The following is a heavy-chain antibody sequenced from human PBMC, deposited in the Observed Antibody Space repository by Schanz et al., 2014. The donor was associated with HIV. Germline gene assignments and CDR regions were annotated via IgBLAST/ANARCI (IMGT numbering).Heavy chain of an antibody. CDR1: GFIFSRYG. Sequence: QVQLVESGGGVVQPGRSLRLSCAASGFIFSRYGMYWVRQAPGKGLEWVAVIWYDGSNKYYADSVKGRFTISRDNSKNTLYLQMNSLRAEDTAVYYCARGSGPYYYYYGMDVWGQGTTVTVSS. CDR3: ARGSGPYYYYYGMDV. CDR2: IWYDGSNK. J-gene: IGHJ6*02. V-gene: IGHV3-33*01. D-gene: IGHD2-15*01.